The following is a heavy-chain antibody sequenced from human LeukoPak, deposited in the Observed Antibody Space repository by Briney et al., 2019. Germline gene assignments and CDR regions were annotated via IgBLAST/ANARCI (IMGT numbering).Heavy chain of an antibody. CDR1: GFTFSSYG. CDR3: ARDSSPGRYGPLDN. Sequence: PGGSLRLSCAASGFTFSSYGMHWVRQAPGKGLEWVAVLYSGGSTYYADFVKDRFTISRDDSKNTLYLQMNSLRAEDTAVYYCARDSSPGRYGPLDNWGQGSLVTVSS. V-gene: IGHV3-66*01. J-gene: IGHJ4*02. D-gene: IGHD1-1*01. CDR2: LYSGGST.